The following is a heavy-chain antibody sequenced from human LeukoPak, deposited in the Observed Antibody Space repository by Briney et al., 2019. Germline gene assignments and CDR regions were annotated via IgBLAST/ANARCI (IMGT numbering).Heavy chain of an antibody. CDR3: ARRDDSSGYHKIFDY. Sequence: SETLSLTCTVSGGSISSSPYYWGWIRQPPGKGLEWIGNIYYGENTSYNPSLKSRVTISIDTSNNQFYLKLSSLTAADTAVYYCARRDDSSGYHKIFDYWGQGTLVTVSS. D-gene: IGHD3-22*01. V-gene: IGHV4-39*01. CDR1: GGSISSSPYY. J-gene: IGHJ4*02. CDR2: IYYGENT.